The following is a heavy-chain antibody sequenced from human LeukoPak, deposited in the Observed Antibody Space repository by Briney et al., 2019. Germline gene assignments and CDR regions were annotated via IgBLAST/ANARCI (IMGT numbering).Heavy chain of an antibody. CDR2: INPNSGGT. J-gene: IGHJ5*02. Sequence: GASVKVSCKASGYTFTGYYMHWVRQAPGQGLEWMGWINPNSGGTNYAQKFQGRVTMTRDTSISTAYMELSRLRSDDTAVYYCARQYNWNYDTWFDPWGQGTLVTVSS. CDR3: ARQYNWNYDTWFDP. D-gene: IGHD1-7*01. V-gene: IGHV1-2*02. CDR1: GYTFTGYY.